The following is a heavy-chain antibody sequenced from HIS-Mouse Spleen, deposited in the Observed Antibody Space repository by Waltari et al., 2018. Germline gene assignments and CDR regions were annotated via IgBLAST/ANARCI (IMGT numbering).Heavy chain of an antibody. Sequence: QVTLRESGPALVKPTQTLTLTCTFSGFSLSTSGMCVSWIRQPPGKALEWLARIDWDDDKYYSTSLKTRLTISKDTSKNQVVLTMTNMDPVDTATYYCARIPEGYSSGWYAFDYWGQGTLVTVSS. D-gene: IGHD6-19*01. CDR1: GFSLSTSGMC. CDR2: IDWDDDK. J-gene: IGHJ4*02. V-gene: IGHV2-70*15. CDR3: ARIPEGYSSGWYAFDY.